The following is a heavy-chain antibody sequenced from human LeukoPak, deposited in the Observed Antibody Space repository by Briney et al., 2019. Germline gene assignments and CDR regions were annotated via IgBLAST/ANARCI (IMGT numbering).Heavy chain of an antibody. V-gene: IGHV3-73*01. D-gene: IGHD5-18*01. CDR2: TRSKANSYAT. CDR3: TRHEQDTAMVTNDY. J-gene: IGHJ4*02. Sequence: GGSLRLSCAASGFTFSGSAMHWVRQASGKGLEWVGRTRSKANSYATAYAASVKGRFTISRDDSKNTAYLQMNSLKTEDTAVYYCTRHEQDTAMVTNDYWGQGTLVTVSS. CDR1: GFTFSGSA.